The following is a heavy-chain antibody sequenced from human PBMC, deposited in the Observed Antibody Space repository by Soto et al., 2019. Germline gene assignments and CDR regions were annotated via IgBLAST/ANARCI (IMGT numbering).Heavy chain of an antibody. V-gene: IGHV4-30-2*01. Sequence: PSETLSLTCAVSGGSISSGGYTWSWIRQPPGKGLEWIGYIYHTGRTYYNPSLKSRVTISLDKSKNQFSLKLSSVTAADTAVYYCARGDFYDSSGYYDYWGQGTLATVSS. J-gene: IGHJ4*02. D-gene: IGHD3-22*01. CDR2: IYHTGRT. CDR3: ARGDFYDSSGYYDY. CDR1: GGSISSGGYT.